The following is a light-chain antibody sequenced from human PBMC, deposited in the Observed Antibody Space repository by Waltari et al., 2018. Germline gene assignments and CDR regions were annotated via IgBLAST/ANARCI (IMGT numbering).Light chain of an antibody. J-gene: IGKJ2*02. CDR1: QSLLHSDGKTY. Sequence: DIVMTQTPLSLSVTPGQPASISCKSSQSLLHSDGKTYLYWYLQKPGQSPQPLIYEVSSRFSGVPDRFSGSGSGTDFTLTINNLQPEDFATYFCQQSYSNRRTFGQGTKLEIK. CDR3: QQSYSNRRT. V-gene: IGKV2-29*02. CDR2: EVS.